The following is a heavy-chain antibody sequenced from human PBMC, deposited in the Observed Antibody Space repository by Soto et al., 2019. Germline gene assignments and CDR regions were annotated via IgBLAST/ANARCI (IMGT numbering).Heavy chain of an antibody. Sequence: SETLSLTCTVSGGSISSYYWSWIRQPPGKRLEWIGYINYSGSTNYNPSLKSRVTISVDTSKKQFSLKLASVTAADTAVYYCARYFDWPSAFDIWGQGTMVTVSS. CDR2: INYSGST. CDR1: GGSISSYY. D-gene: IGHD3-9*01. CDR3: ARYFDWPSAFDI. V-gene: IGHV4-59*01. J-gene: IGHJ3*02.